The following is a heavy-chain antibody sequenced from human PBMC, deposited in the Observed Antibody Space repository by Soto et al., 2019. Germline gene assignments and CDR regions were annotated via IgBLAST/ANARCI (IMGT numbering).Heavy chain of an antibody. CDR2: INSDGTSS. Sequence: PGGSLRLSCEASGLTFRRYWMHWVRQVPGKGLVWVSSINSDGTSSTYADSMKGRFTISRDNAKNSLYLEMNSLRAEDTAVYYCARESEDLTSNFDYWGQGTLVTVSS. J-gene: IGHJ4*02. V-gene: IGHV3-74*03. CDR1: GLTFRRYW. CDR3: ARESEDLTSNFDY.